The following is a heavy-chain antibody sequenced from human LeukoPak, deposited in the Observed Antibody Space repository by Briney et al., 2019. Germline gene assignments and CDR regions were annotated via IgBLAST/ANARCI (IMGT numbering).Heavy chain of an antibody. CDR3: ARGSRESSGYYFDY. Sequence: GGSVRVSCAASGFTFSTYVMHWVRQAPGKGLEHVSAISSNGGSTYYATSVKGRFIISRDNSKNTLYLQMGSLRPEDMAIYYCARGSRESSGYYFDYWGQGALVTVSS. J-gene: IGHJ4*02. CDR1: GFTFSTYV. V-gene: IGHV3-64*01. D-gene: IGHD3-22*01. CDR2: ISSNGGST.